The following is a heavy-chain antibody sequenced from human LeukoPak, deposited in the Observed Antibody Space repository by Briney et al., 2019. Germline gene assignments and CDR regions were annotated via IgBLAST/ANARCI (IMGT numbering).Heavy chain of an antibody. CDR2: IYYSGST. Sequence: PSETLSLTCTVSGVSISNYYWSWIRQPPGKGLEWIGYIYYSGSTNYNPSLKSRVTISVDTSKNQFSLNLSSVTAADTAMNYCARDRSPEGYYDSSHWDYYHGMDVWGQGTTVTVSS. CDR1: GVSISNYY. V-gene: IGHV4-59*01. CDR3: ARDRSPEGYYDSSHWDYYHGMDV. J-gene: IGHJ6*02. D-gene: IGHD3-22*01.